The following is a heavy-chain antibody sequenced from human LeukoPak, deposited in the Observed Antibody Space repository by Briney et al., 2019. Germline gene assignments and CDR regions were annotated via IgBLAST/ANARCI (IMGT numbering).Heavy chain of an antibody. CDR2: IYSSGST. Sequence: PSETLSLTCRVSGASINSGSNYWGWIRQPPGKTLEWIGSIYSSGSTYYNPSLKSRVIIMIDTPKNHFSLTLGSVTAADTAVYYCARSDGYGLVGIWSQGTMVTVSS. J-gene: IGHJ3*02. CDR1: GASINSGSNY. V-gene: IGHV4-39*07. D-gene: IGHD5-18*01. CDR3: ARSDGYGLVGI.